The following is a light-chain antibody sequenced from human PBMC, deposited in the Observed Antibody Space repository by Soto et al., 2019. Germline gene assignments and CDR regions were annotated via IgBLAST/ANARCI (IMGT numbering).Light chain of an antibody. Sequence: AIRMTQSPSSLSASTGDRVTITCRASQGISSYLAWYQQKPGKAPKLLIYAASTLQSGVPSRFSGSGSGTDFTLTINRLEPEDFAVYYCQQYGSTPTFGQGTKVDIK. CDR1: QGISSY. CDR3: QQYGSTPT. CDR2: AAS. J-gene: IGKJ1*01. V-gene: IGKV1-8*01.